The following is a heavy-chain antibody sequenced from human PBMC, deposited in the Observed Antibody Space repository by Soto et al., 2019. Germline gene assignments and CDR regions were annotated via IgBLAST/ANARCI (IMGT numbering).Heavy chain of an antibody. V-gene: IGHV3-30*18. CDR1: GFTFSTYG. J-gene: IGHJ6*01. Sequence: GGPLRLSCAASGFTFSTYGMQWVRQAPGKGLEGVAVMSYDGYLKDYGDAVKGRFTVARDNSKNTLILELNRVRVYATAVYFCANDFRVSPSHYGTLNYYYGMDVWGEGITVTV. CDR2: MSYDGYLK. CDR3: ANDFRVSPSHYGTLNYYYGMDV. D-gene: IGHD3-10*01.